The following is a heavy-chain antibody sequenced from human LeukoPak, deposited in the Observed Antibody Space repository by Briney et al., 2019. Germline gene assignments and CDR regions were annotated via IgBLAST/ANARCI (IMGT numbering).Heavy chain of an antibody. CDR2: ISAYNGNT. D-gene: IGHD2-2*01. Sequence: ASVKVSCKASGYTFTSCGISWVRQAPGQGLEWMGWISAYNGNTNYAQKLQGRVTMTTDTSTSTAYMELRSLRSDDTAVYYCARLDKPSSGYCSSTSCFVVDYWGQGTLVTVSS. CDR1: GYTFTSCG. CDR3: ARLDKPSSGYCSSTSCFVVDY. J-gene: IGHJ4*02. V-gene: IGHV1-18*01.